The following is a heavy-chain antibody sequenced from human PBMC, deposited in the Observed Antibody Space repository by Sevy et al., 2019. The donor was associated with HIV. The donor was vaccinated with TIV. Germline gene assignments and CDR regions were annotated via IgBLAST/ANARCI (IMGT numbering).Heavy chain of an antibody. Sequence: ASVKVSCKASGYTFTSYGISWVRQAPGQGLEWMGWISAYNGNTNYAQKLQGRVTMTTDTSTSTAYIVLRSLRSDDTAVHYCARPSTVAGRDFDYWGQGTLVTVSS. J-gene: IGHJ4*02. CDR3: ARPSTVAGRDFDY. CDR1: GYTFTSYG. CDR2: ISAYNGNT. D-gene: IGHD6-19*01. V-gene: IGHV1-18*01.